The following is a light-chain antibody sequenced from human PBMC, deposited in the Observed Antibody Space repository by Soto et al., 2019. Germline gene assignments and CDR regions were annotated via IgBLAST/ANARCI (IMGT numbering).Light chain of an antibody. J-gene: IGLJ1*01. Sequence: QSALTQPASVSGSPGQSITISCTGTSSDVGGYNYVSWYQHHPGKAPKLLIYDVSNRPSVISTRFSGSKSDNTSSLTISGLQPEDEADYYCSSYTTSNTRQIVFGTGTKVTVL. CDR2: DVS. CDR3: SSYTTSNTRQIV. V-gene: IGLV2-14*03. CDR1: SSDVGGYNY.